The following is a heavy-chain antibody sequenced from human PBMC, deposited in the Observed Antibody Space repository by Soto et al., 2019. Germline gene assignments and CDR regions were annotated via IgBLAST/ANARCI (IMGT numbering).Heavy chain of an antibody. CDR1: RFTFSNYD. J-gene: IGHJ4*02. V-gene: IGHV3-30-3*01. CDR3: SREDY. Sequence: GGSLRLSCAASRFTFSNYDMHWVRQAPGKGLEWVAVILRDGSNRYYADSVRGRFTISRDNSKDTMFLQMNSLRTEDTAVYYCSREDYWGQGTLVTVSS. CDR2: ILRDGSNR.